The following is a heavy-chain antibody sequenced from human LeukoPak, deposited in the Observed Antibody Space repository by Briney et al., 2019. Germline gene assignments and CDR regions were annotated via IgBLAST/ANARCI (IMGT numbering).Heavy chain of an antibody. J-gene: IGHJ5*02. D-gene: IGHD3-3*01. V-gene: IGHV3-48*04. CDR3: ARVNDFWSGYHWFDP. Sequence: SGGSLRLSCAASGFSFSGYSMNWVRQAPGKGLDWVSYISSGSRTIFYADSVKGRFTISRDNAKNSLYLQMNSLRAEDTTVYYCARVNDFWSGYHWFDPWGQGTLVTVSS. CDR2: ISSGSRTI. CDR1: GFSFSGYS.